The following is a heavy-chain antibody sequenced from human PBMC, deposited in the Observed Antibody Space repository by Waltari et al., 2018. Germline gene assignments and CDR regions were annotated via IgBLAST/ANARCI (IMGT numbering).Heavy chain of an antibody. Sequence: EVQLVESGGGLVQPGGSLRISCSASGLPFGSYWLPWVCQAPGKGLEWVANINQDGSETYYVDSVKGRFTVSRDNADNSLYLKMNSLRAEDTAMYYCASRYCTISRCYASSWNSFDYWGQGTLVTVSS. D-gene: IGHD2-8*01. CDR3: ASRYCTISRCYASSWNSFDY. CDR2: INQDGSET. CDR1: GLPFGSYW. J-gene: IGHJ4*02. V-gene: IGHV3-7*05.